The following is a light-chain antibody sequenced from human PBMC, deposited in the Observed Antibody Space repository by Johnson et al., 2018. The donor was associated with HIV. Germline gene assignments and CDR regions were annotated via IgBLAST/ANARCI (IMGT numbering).Light chain of an antibody. Sequence: QSVLTQPPSVSAAPGQKVTISCSGSSSNIGKNYVSWYQQLPGTPPKLLIYENIKRPSGIPDRFYGSKSGTSATLGITGLQTGDEADYYCATWDSRLGCHYVFGPGTEVTVL. J-gene: IGLJ1*01. V-gene: IGLV1-51*02. CDR3: ATWDSRLGCHYV. CDR2: ENI. CDR1: SSNIGKNY.